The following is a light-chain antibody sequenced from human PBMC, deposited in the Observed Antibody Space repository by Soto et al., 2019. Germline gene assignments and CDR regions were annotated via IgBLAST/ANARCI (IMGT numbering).Light chain of an antibody. CDR1: SSNIGGNS. CDR2: YDN. V-gene: IGLV1-51*01. CDR3: GSWDSSLSAYV. Sequence: QSVLTQPPSVSAAPGQKVTISCSGSSSNIGGNSVSWYQQLPGTAPKLLIYYDNKRPSAIPDRFSGSNSGTSATLRITGFQTGDEADYYCGSWDSSLSAYVFGTGTKVTVL. J-gene: IGLJ1*01.